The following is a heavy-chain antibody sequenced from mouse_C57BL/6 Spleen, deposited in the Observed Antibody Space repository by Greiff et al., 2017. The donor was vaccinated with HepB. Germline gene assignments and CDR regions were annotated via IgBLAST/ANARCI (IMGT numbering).Heavy chain of an antibody. V-gene: IGHV1-80*01. D-gene: IGHD1-1*01. CDR3: AIATRGYAMDY. J-gene: IGHJ4*01. CDR1: GYAFSSYW. CDR2: IYPGDGDT. Sequence: QVQLQQSGAELVKPGASVKISCKASGYAFSSYWMNWVKQRPGKGLEWIGQIYPGDGDTNYNGKFKGKATLTADKSSSTAYMQLSSLTSEDSAVYFCAIATRGYAMDYWGQGTSVTVSS.